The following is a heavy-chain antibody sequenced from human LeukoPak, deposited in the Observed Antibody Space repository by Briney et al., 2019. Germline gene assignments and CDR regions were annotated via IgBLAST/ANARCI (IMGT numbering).Heavy chain of an antibody. V-gene: IGHV3-11*01. CDR3: TRQVRYGSGSYPFDY. D-gene: IGHD3-10*01. Sequence: GGSLRLSCAASGFTFSDYYMSWIRQAPGKGLEWVSYVSSGGSTKHYTDSMKGRLTISRDNAKNSLYLQMNSLRVEDTAVYYCTRQVRYGSGSYPFDYWGQGTLVTVSS. J-gene: IGHJ4*02. CDR1: GFTFSDYY. CDR2: VSSGGSTK.